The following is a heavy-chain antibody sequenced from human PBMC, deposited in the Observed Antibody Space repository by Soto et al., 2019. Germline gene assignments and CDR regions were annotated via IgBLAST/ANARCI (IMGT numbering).Heavy chain of an antibody. CDR2: ISGYNGDT. D-gene: IGHD1-1*01. Sequence: QVQLVQSGTEVKKPVASVKVSCKASGYTFTTYGVGLVRQAPGQGLEWMGWISGYNGDTNYEQNLQGRVTMTTDTSTSTPSMELSNLRADDKAEYYCARSEDGKGFDPWGQGNLVTVSS. J-gene: IGHJ5*02. CDR3: ARSEDGKGFDP. V-gene: IGHV1-18*01. CDR1: GYTFTTYG.